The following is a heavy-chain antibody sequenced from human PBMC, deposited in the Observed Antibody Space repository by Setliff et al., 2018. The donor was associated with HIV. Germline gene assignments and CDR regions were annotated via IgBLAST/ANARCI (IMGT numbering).Heavy chain of an antibody. D-gene: IGHD3-16*01. Sequence: SETLSLTCTVSGGYMSGYYWSWIRQPPGKGLEWIGYIYYDGSTNFNPATNYNPSLKSRVTISLDTSKNHFSLRLSSVTAADTAVYYCARGSYYMDVWGKGTTVTVSS. CDR2: IYYDGSTNFNPAT. CDR3: ARGSYYMDV. V-gene: IGHV4-59*12. CDR1: GGYMSGYY. J-gene: IGHJ6*03.